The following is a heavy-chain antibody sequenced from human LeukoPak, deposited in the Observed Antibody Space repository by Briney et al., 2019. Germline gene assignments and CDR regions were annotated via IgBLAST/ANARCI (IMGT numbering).Heavy chain of an antibody. Sequence: PSETLSLTCTVSGGSISRYYWGWIRQPPGKGLEWTGSIDHSGSTYYNPSLKSRITISVDTSKNQFSLKLSSVTAADTAVYYCARSELGVRGAFDYWGQGTLVTVSS. D-gene: IGHD3-10*01. CDR2: IDHSGST. V-gene: IGHV4-38-2*02. CDR3: ARSELGVRGAFDY. J-gene: IGHJ4*02. CDR1: GGSISRYY.